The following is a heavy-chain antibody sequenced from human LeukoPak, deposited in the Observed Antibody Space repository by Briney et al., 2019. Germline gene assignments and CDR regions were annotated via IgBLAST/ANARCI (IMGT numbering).Heavy chain of an antibody. CDR2: IIPIFGTA. J-gene: IGHJ4*02. CDR3: ARAQPPYILTGYYQGGMVYFDY. V-gene: IGHV1-69*01. Sequence: SSVKVSCKASGGTFSTYAISWVPQSPRQGLKWMGGIIPIFGTANYAQKFQGRVTITADESTSTAYMELSSLRSEDTAVYYCARAQPPYILTGYYQGGMVYFDYWGQGTLVTVSS. CDR1: GGTFSTYA. D-gene: IGHD3-9*01.